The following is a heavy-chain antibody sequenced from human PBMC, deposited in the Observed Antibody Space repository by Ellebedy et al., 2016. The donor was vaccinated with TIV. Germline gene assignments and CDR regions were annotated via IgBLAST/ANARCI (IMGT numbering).Heavy chain of an antibody. CDR2: IKPSGTT. CDR1: GGSLSRYF. D-gene: IGHD3-10*01. V-gene: IGHV4-34*01. J-gene: IGHJ4*02. CDR3: ARARGQYLYGSGSYVTD. Sequence: MPGGSLRLSCAVYGGSLSRYFWSWIRQAHGRGPEWIGEIKPSGTTTYNPSLKTRVTMLVDTSKTQFSLRLTYVTASDTAEYYCARARGQYLYGSGSYVTDWGQGVMVTVSS.